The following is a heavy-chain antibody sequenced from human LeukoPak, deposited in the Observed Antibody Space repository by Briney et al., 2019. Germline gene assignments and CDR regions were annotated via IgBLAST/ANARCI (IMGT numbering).Heavy chain of an antibody. D-gene: IGHD3-22*01. CDR1: GGSFSGYY. CDR2: INHSGST. CDR3: ARALGSYYYDSSGSTFDY. J-gene: IGHJ4*02. V-gene: IGHV4-34*01. Sequence: SETLSLTCAVYGGSFSGYYWSWLRQPPGKGLEWLGEINHSGSTNYNPSLKSRVTISVDTSKNQFSLKLSSVTAADTAVYYCARALGSYYYDSSGSTFDYWGQGTLVTVSS.